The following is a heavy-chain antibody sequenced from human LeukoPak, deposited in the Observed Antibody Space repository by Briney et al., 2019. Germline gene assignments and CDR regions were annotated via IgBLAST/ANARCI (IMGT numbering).Heavy chain of an antibody. Sequence: GGSLRLSCAASGFTFDDYAMHWVRQAPGKGLEWVSGISWNSGSIGYADSVKGRFTISRDNAKNSLYLQMNSLRAEDTAVYYCASSVVTTHDAFDIWGQGTMVTVSS. D-gene: IGHD4-23*01. J-gene: IGHJ3*02. CDR1: GFTFDDYA. V-gene: IGHV3-9*01. CDR2: ISWNSGSI. CDR3: ASSVVTTHDAFDI.